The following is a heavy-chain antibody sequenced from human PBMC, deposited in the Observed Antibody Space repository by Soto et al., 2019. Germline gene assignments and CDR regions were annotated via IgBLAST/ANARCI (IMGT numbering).Heavy chain of an antibody. D-gene: IGHD6-6*01. J-gene: IGHJ4*02. CDR1: GGSISLHYW. CDR2: IYHSGSA. V-gene: IGHV4-4*02. Sequence: SETLSRTCAVSGGSISLHYWWRWVRQPPGKGLEWIGEIYHSGSATSNPSLKSRVTISVDTSKNQFSLKLSSVTAADTAVYDCARHAGYSSSSSKYSFDYWGQGTLVTVSS. CDR3: ARHAGYSSSSSKYSFDY.